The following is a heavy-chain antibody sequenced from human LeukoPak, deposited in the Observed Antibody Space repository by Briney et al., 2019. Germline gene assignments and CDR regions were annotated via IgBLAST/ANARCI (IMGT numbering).Heavy chain of an antibody. D-gene: IGHD3-9*01. Sequence: SETLSLTCAVYGGSFSGYYWSWIRQPPGKGLEWIGEIIYSGSPNYNPSLKSRVTMSIDTSKNQFSLNLSSVTAADTAVYYCARRHYEILSGYPSWGQGILVTVSS. CDR3: ARRHYEILSGYPS. J-gene: IGHJ4*02. CDR1: GGSFSGYY. V-gene: IGHV4-34*12. CDR2: IIYSGSP.